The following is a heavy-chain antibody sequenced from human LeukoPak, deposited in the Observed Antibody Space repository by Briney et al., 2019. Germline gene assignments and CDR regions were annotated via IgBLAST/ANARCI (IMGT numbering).Heavy chain of an antibody. CDR2: IYPGDSDT. CDR3: ARLGGEWELPNFGY. D-gene: IGHD1-26*01. CDR1: GYLFTSYW. J-gene: IGHJ4*02. Sequence: GGSLKISCKGAGYLFTSYWIGWGRQLPGKGLEGMGIIYPGDSDTRYSPSFQGQVTISADKSISTAYLQWSSLKASDTAMYYCARLGGEWELPNFGYWGQGTLVTVSS. V-gene: IGHV5-51*01.